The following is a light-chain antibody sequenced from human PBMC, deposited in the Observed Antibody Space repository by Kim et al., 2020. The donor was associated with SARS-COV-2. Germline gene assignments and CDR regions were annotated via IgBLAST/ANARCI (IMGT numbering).Light chain of an antibody. CDR3: QTWDSTTVI. Sequence: GSPGQPARITCSGDKLGEKYTSWYQHKSGQSPVVVIYQDNKRPSGMTERFSGSSSGNTATLTISGTQPMDEADYYCQTWDSTTVIFGGGTKLTVL. V-gene: IGLV3-1*01. J-gene: IGLJ2*01. CDR1: KLGEKY. CDR2: QDN.